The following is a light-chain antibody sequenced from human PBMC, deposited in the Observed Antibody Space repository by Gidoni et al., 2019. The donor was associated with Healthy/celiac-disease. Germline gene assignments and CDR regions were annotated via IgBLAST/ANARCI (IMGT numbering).Light chain of an antibody. CDR3: QQRSNWPQYT. J-gene: IGKJ2*01. Sequence: EIVLTQSPATLPLSPGERASLSCRASQSVSSYLAWYQQKPGQAPRLLIYDASNRATGIPARFSGSGSGTDFTLTISSLEPEDFAVYYCQQRSNWPQYTFXQXTKLEIK. CDR1: QSVSSY. CDR2: DAS. V-gene: IGKV3-11*01.